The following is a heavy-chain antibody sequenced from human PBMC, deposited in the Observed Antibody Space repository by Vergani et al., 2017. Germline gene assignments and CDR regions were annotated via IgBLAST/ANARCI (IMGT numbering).Heavy chain of an antibody. Sequence: QLLESGGGLIQPGGSLRLSCAASGFTFNSYAMTWVRQAPGKGLEWVSGINNNGGSTYYADSVKGRFTISRDSSKNTLYLQMNSLSAGDTAVYYCAKANPRNSXYDYLYYYHAMDVWGQGTTVTVSS. D-gene: IGHD5-12*01. CDR2: INNNGGST. CDR3: AKANPRNSXYDYLYYYHAMDV. J-gene: IGHJ6*02. V-gene: IGHV3-23*01. CDR1: GFTFNSYA.